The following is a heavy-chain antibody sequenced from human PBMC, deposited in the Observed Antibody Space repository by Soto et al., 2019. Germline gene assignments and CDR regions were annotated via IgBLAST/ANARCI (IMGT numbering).Heavy chain of an antibody. CDR3: ASVPSRDGYNLSKDYYGMDV. D-gene: IGHD5-12*01. J-gene: IGHJ6*02. Sequence: SETLSLTCTVSGGSISSSSYYWGWIRQPPGKGLEWIGSIYYSGSTYYNPSLKSRVTISVDTSKNQFSLKLSSVTAADTAVYYCASVPSRDGYNLSKDYYGMDVWGQGTTVT. CDR1: GGSISSSSYY. CDR2: IYYSGST. V-gene: IGHV4-39*01.